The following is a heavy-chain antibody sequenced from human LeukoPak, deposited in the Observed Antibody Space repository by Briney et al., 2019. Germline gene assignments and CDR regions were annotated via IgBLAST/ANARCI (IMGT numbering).Heavy chain of an antibody. V-gene: IGHV3-23*01. J-gene: IGHJ4*02. Sequence: GGSLRLSCAASGFTFSSYAMSWVRQAPGKGLEWVSAISGSGGRTYYADSVKGRFTISRDNSKNTLYLQMDSLRAEDTAVYYCAKDRGALATVTTDTYFDYWGQGTLVTVSS. D-gene: IGHD4-17*01. CDR3: AKDRGALATVTTDTYFDY. CDR2: ISGSGGRT. CDR1: GFTFSSYA.